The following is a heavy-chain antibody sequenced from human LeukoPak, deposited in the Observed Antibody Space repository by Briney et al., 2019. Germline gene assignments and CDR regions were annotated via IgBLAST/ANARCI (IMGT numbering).Heavy chain of an antibody. CDR1: GYTFTTYW. V-gene: IGHV5-51*01. D-gene: IGHD6-6*01. CDR2: IYPGDSDA. Sequence: LGESLKISCKGSGYTFTTYWIAWVRQMPGKGLEWMGIIYPGDSDARYSPSFQGQVTISADKSISTAYLQWSSLKASDTAMYYCARLGAARLDYWGQGTLVTVSS. CDR3: ARLGAARLDY. J-gene: IGHJ4*02.